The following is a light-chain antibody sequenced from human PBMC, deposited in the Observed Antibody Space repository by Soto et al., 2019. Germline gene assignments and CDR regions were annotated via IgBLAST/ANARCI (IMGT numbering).Light chain of an antibody. V-gene: IGLV2-14*03. J-gene: IGLJ3*02. CDR2: DVT. CDR1: SSDVGGYNF. CDR3: SSYSPISSLV. Sequence: QSDLTQPASVSGSPGQSITISCTGTSSDVGGYNFVSWYQQHPGTAPKLMIFDVTNRPSGVSNRFSGSKSGNTASLTISRLQAEDEADYYCSSYSPISSLVFGGGTKLTVL.